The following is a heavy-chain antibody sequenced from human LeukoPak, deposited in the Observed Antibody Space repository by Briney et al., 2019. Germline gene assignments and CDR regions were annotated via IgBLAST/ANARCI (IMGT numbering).Heavy chain of an antibody. CDR3: AREIASSMIVVVITTGGAFDI. CDR1: GGTFSSYA. D-gene: IGHD3-22*01. Sequence: SVKVSCKASGGTFSSYAISWVRQAPGQGLEWMGRIIPIFGTANYAQKFQGGVTITTDESTSTAYMELSSLRSEDTAVYYCAREIASSMIVVVITTGGAFDIWGQGTMVTVSS. J-gene: IGHJ3*02. CDR2: IIPIFGTA. V-gene: IGHV1-69*05.